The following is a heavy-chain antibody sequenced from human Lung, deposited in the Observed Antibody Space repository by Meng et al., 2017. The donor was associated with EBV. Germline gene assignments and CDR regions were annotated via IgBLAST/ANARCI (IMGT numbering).Heavy chain of an antibody. J-gene: IGHJ4*02. CDR2: IYYSGST. D-gene: IGHD4-17*01. Sequence: VHPQESGLGLVKPLQTLSLTGTLSGGSISSGDYYWSWIRQPPGKGLEWIGYIYYSGSTYYNPSLNSRVTISVDTSKNQFSLKLSSVTAADTAVYYCATIKERTTVTPFDYWGQGTLVTVSS. CDR3: ATIKERTTVTPFDY. V-gene: IGHV4-30-4*01. CDR1: GGSISSGDYY.